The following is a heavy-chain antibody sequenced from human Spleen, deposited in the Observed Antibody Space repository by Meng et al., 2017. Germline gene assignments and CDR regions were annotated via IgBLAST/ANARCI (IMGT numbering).Heavy chain of an antibody. Sequence: SGPTLVKPTQTLTLTCTFSGFSLSTTGMRASWILQPPGKALESLARIDCDEDKFYSTSLKTRLTISKDTSKNQVVLTITNMDPVDTATYYCALQQLGEDYFDYWGQGTLVTVSS. J-gene: IGHJ4*02. CDR2: IDCDEDK. V-gene: IGHV2-70*04. CDR3: ALQQLGEDYFDY. CDR1: GFSLSTTGMR. D-gene: IGHD6-13*01.